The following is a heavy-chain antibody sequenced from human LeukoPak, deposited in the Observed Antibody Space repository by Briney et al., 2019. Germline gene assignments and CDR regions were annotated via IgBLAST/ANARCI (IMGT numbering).Heavy chain of an antibody. Sequence: GGSLRLSCAAPGFTFSTYGMHWVRQAPGKGLEWVEAIWYDGGNKHYAGSVKGRFTISRDNSKNTLYLQMNSLSAEDTAVYYCARERGVVATVGDYYGMDVWGQGSTVTVSS. J-gene: IGHJ6*02. CDR1: GFTFSTYG. CDR3: ARERGVVATVGDYYGMDV. V-gene: IGHV3-33*01. CDR2: IWYDGGNK. D-gene: IGHD5-12*01.